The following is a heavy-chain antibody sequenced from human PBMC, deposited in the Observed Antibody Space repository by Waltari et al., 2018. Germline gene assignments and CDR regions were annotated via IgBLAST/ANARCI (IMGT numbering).Heavy chain of an antibody. CDR3: ARKGGRGYTYGPFYYDS. CDR1: GFSFRDYW. Sequence: EVQLLEAGGEIVKPGGSLRLPCVASGFSFRDYWMDWVRQVPGKGLVWFSRINVDGSSISYSDSVKGRFTISRDNTKNTLYLQLNSLRAEDTAVYYCARKGGRGYTYGPFYYDSWGQGTLVTVSS. J-gene: IGHJ4*02. CDR2: INVDGSSI. V-gene: IGHV3-74*01. D-gene: IGHD5-18*01.